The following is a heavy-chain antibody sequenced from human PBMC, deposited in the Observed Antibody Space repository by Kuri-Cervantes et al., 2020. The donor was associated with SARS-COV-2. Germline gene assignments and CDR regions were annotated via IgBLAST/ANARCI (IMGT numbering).Heavy chain of an antibody. CDR2: INHRGST. V-gene: IGHV4-34*01. CDR3: ARTDNSGYSYYFDY. D-gene: IGHD3-22*01. J-gene: IGHJ4*02. Sequence: ESLKISCAVYGGSFSGYYWSWIRQPPGKGLEWIGEINHRGSTNCNPSLKSRVTISVDTSKNQFSLKLSSVTAADTAVYYCARTDNSGYSYYFDYWGQGTLVTVSS. CDR1: GGSFSGYY.